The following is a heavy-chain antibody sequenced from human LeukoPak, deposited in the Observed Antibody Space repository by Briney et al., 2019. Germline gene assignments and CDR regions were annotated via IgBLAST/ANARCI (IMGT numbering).Heavy chain of an antibody. CDR3: ARVGYSGSPGDY. CDR1: GFTFGDYY. Sequence: GGSLRLSCAASGFTFGDYYMSWIRQAPGKGLEWISYISSRSGSSIYYGDSVKGRFTISRDNAKNSLYLQMNSLRAEDTAVYYCARVGYSGSPGDYWGQGTLVTVSS. CDR2: ISSRSGSSI. J-gene: IGHJ4*02. V-gene: IGHV3-11*04. D-gene: IGHD1-26*01.